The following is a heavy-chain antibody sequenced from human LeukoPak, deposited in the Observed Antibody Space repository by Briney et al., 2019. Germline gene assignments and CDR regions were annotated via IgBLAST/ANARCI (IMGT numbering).Heavy chain of an antibody. CDR3: ARLRYCSSTSANGCYMDV. CDR2: IYYSGST. J-gene: IGHJ6*03. CDR1: GGSISSSSYY. D-gene: IGHD2-2*01. V-gene: IGHV4-39*01. Sequence: SETLSLTCTVSGGSISSSSYYWGWIRQPPGKGLEWIGSIYYSGSTYYNPSLKSRVTISVDTSKNQFSLKLSSVTAADTAVYYCARLRYCSSTSANGCYMDVWGKGTTVTVSS.